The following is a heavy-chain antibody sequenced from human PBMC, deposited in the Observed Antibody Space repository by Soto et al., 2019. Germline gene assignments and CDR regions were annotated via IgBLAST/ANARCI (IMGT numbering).Heavy chain of an antibody. CDR2: ISYDGSNK. CDR1: GFTFSSYG. D-gene: IGHD1-20*01. CDR3: AKDQEDNWMPGGYDAFDI. Sequence: GGSLRLSCAASGFTFSSYGMHWVRQAPGKGLEWVAVISYDGSNKYYADSVKGRFTISRDNSKNTLYLQMNSLRAEDTAVYYCAKDQEDNWMPGGYDAFDIWGQGTMVTVSS. J-gene: IGHJ3*02. V-gene: IGHV3-30*18.